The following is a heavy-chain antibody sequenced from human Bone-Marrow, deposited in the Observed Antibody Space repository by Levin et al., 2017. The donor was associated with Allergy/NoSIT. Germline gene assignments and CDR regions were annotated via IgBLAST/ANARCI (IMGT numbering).Heavy chain of an antibody. V-gene: IGHV2-70*04. J-gene: IGHJ3*01. CDR3: ARCQRGTYIFDL. Sequence: SGPTLVKPTQTLTLTCTVSGFALTTSGMRVSWIRQPPGKALEWLARIDWDDDKFYNTSLESRVTISRDTSKNQVVLTMTNMDAVDTATYYCARCQRGTYIFDLWGQGTMVTVSS. CDR2: IDWDDDK. CDR1: GFALTTSGMR. D-gene: IGHD1-1*01.